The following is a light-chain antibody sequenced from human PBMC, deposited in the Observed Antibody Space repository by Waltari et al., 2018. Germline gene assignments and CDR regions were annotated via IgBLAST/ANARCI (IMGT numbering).Light chain of an antibody. CDR3: SSYTSRKTRV. CDR1: SNDVGGYDY. CDR2: EVP. V-gene: IGLV2-14*03. Sequence: QSALTQPASVSGSPGQSITISCTGTSNDVGGYDYVSWYQQYPDKAPKFKIYEVPGRPAGVASRFSGSKSGNTAYLTISGLQPEDEADYYCSSYTSRKTRVFGSGTRVTVL. J-gene: IGLJ1*01.